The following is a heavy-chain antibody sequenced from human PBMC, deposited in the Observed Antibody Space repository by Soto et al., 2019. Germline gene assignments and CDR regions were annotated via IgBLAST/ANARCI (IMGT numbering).Heavy chain of an antibody. D-gene: IGHD3-10*01. CDR1: GYTFTSYG. Sequence: QVQLVQSGAEVKKPGASVKVSCKASGYTFTSYGISWVRQAPGQGLEWMGWINVYNGNTNYAQKLQGRVTMTTDTSTSTAYLHLRSLRSDDTAVYFCTRDTSRGEYDYWGQGTLVTVSS. V-gene: IGHV1-18*01. J-gene: IGHJ4*02. CDR2: INVYNGNT. CDR3: TRDTSRGEYDY.